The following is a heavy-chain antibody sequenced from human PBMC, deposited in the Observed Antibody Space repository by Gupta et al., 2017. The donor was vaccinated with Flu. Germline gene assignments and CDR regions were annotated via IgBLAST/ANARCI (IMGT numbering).Heavy chain of an antibody. V-gene: IGHV4-31*02. CDR3: ARDRGPQGMDV. J-gene: IGHJ6*02. D-gene: IGHD3-10*01. CDR2: IYNSGTT. Sequence: SWIRQHPGKGLEWIGYIYNSGTTKYNPSLRSRVSITVDTSKNQFLLKLSSVTAADTAVYYCARDRGPQGMDVWGQGTTVTVSS.